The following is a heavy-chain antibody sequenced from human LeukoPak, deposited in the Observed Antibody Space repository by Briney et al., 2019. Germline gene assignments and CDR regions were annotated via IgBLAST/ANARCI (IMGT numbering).Heavy chain of an antibody. CDR2: IGTYNGNT. Sequence: ASVKVSCKASGYTFRNYGITWVRQAPGQGLEWMGWIGTYNGNTDYAQKVQGRVIMTADTSTTTAHMEPRSLRSDDTAVYYCARGRLKRVPFTKVAGALDYWGQGTRVTVSS. D-gene: IGHD6-19*01. CDR3: ARGRLKRVPFTKVAGALDY. CDR1: GYTFRNYG. J-gene: IGHJ4*02. V-gene: IGHV1-18*01.